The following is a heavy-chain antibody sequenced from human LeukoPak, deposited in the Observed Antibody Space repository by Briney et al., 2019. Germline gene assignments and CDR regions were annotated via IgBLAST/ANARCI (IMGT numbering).Heavy chain of an antibody. J-gene: IGHJ4*02. CDR1: GGSTSSSSYY. CDR3: AREDSYAVLDY. Sequence: SETLSLTCTVSGGSTSSSSYYWGWIRQPPGKGLEWIGSIYYSGSTYYNPSLKSRVTISVDTSKNQFSLKLSSVTAADTAVYYCAREDSYAVLDYWGQGTLVTVSS. CDR2: IYYSGST. D-gene: IGHD5-24*01. V-gene: IGHV4-39*07.